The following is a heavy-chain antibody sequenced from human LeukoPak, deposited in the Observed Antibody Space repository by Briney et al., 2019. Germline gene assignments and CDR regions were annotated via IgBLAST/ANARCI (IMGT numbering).Heavy chain of an antibody. CDR1: GNSLSETS. V-gene: IGHV1-24*01. CDR2: FDPEDGEP. D-gene: IGHD1-26*01. J-gene: IGHJ4*02. CDR3: ATADKWEPLDY. Sequence: GASVKVSCQVSGNSLSETSIHWVRQAPGHWLEWMGGFDPEDGEPIFAQRFQGRFSMTEDTSADTAYMELSSLRPEDTAVYYCATADKWEPLDYWGQGTLVTVSS.